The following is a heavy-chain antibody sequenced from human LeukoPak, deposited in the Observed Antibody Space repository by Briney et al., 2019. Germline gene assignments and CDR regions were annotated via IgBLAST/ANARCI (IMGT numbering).Heavy chain of an antibody. CDR1: GFRFSSYS. Sequence: PGGSLRLSCAASGFRFSSYSMNWVRQAPGKGLEWVSYISHTGSTMSYADSVKGRFTISRDNARNSLHLQMDSLRAEDTAVYYCASFDYWGQGTLVTVSS. CDR2: ISHTGSTM. V-gene: IGHV3-48*04. CDR3: ASFDY. J-gene: IGHJ4*02.